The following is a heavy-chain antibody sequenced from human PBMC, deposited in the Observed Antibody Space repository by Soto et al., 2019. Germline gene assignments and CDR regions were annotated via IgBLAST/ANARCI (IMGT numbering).Heavy chain of an antibody. CDR1: GFSLSTSGVG. V-gene: IGHV2-5*02. Sequence: SGPTLVHPTQTLTLTCTFSGFSLSTSGVGVGWIRQPPGKALEWLALIYWDDDKRYSPSLKSRLTITKDTSKNQVVLTMTNMDPVDTATYYCAHKGIDGSGSYFDYWGQGTLVTVSS. CDR2: IYWDDDK. D-gene: IGHD3-10*01. J-gene: IGHJ4*02. CDR3: AHKGIDGSGSYFDY.